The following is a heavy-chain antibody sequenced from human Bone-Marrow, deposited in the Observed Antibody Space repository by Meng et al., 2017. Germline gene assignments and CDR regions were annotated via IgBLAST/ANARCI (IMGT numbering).Heavy chain of an antibody. V-gene: IGHV3-33*01. D-gene: IGHD3-3*01. CDR2: IWYDGSNK. J-gene: IGHJ6*02. Sequence: GESLKISCAASGFTFSSYGMHWVRQAPGKELEWVAVIWYDGSNKYYADSVKGRFTISRDNAKNSLYLQMNSLRAEDTAVYYCARKSDYDFWSGYYYYYYGMDVWGQGTMVTVSS. CDR1: GFTFSSYG. CDR3: ARKSDYDFWSGYYYYYYGMDV.